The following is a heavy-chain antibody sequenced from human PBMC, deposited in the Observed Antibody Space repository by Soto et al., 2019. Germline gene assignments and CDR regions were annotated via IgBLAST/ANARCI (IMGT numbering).Heavy chain of an antibody. Sequence: QVQLVESGGGVVQPGRSLRLSCAASGFTFSSYGMHWVRQAPGKGLEWVAVIWYDGSNKYYADSVKGRFTISRDNSKNTLYLQMNSLRAEDTAVYYCARDFITTVTTIDYWGQGTLVTVSS. D-gene: IGHD4-17*01. CDR3: ARDFITTVTTIDY. CDR1: GFTFSSYG. V-gene: IGHV3-33*01. CDR2: IWYDGSNK. J-gene: IGHJ4*02.